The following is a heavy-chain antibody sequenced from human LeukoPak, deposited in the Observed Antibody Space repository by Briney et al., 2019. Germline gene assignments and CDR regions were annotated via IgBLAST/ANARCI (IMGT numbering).Heavy chain of an antibody. Sequence: TSETLSLTCTVSGYSISSGFYWGWIRQPPGKGLEWIGRVFTSGIISGNTNYNPSLKSRVTMSVDTSKNQFSLKLTSVTAADTAVYYCARDRYYYDSSSYYSAFETWGQGTMVTVSS. CDR3: ARDRYYYDSSSYYSAFET. D-gene: IGHD3-22*01. V-gene: IGHV4-38-2*02. CDR2: VFTSGIISGNT. J-gene: IGHJ3*02. CDR1: GYSISSGFY.